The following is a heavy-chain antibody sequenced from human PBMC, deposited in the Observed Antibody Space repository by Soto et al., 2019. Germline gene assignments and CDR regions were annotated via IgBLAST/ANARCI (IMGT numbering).Heavy chain of an antibody. CDR2: ISNSGRTL. V-gene: IGHV3-11*01. Sequence: QVQLVESGGGLVKPGGSLRLSCAASGFTFSDYYMSWIRQAPGKGLEWVSYISNSGRTLYYADSMKGRFTISRDNARNSLFLQMISLRSDDTAVYYCARDLVAVSGGVYSSSSGGYFFDFWGQGTLVTVSS. CDR3: ARDLVAVSGGVYSSSSGGYFFDF. D-gene: IGHD6-6*01. J-gene: IGHJ4*02. CDR1: GFTFSDYY.